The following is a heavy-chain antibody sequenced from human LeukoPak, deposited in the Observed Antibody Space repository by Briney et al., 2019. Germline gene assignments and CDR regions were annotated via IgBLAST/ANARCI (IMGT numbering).Heavy chain of an antibody. J-gene: IGHJ3*02. V-gene: IGHV3-23*01. CDR2: ISGSGGST. D-gene: IGHD3-10*01. Sequence: QPGGSLRLSCAASGFTFSSYAMSWVRQAPGKGLEWVSAISGSGGSTYYADSVKGRFTISRDNSKNTLYLQMNSLRAEDTAVYYCAKGPLITMVRGVISAFDIWGQGTMVTVSS. CDR3: AKGPLITMVRGVISAFDI. CDR1: GFTFSSYA.